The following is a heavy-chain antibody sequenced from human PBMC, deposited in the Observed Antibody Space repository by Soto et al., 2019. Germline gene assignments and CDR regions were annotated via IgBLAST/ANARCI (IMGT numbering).Heavy chain of an antibody. J-gene: IGHJ6*02. D-gene: IGHD6-19*01. CDR3: ARDQTWLWPHSGMDV. CDR2: IFASGTT. Sequence: PSETLSLTCTVSGGSINNYYWSWVRQPAGKGLEWIGRIFASGTTTYNASLKSRVTMSVDTSKNQFSLNLTSVTAADTAVYFCARDQTWLWPHSGMDVWGLGTEVTVSS. CDR1: GGSINNYY. V-gene: IGHV4-4*07.